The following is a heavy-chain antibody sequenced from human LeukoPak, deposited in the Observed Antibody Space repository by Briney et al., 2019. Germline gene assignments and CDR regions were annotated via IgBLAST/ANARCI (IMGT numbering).Heavy chain of an antibody. CDR2: ISSSGNTI. CDR3: ARALVATINRYYYYYMDV. Sequence: GALRLSCAASGFTFSDYYMSWIRQAPGKGLEWVSYISSSGNTIYYADSVKGRFTISRDNAKNSLYLQMNSLRAEDTAVYYCARALVATINRYYYYYMDVWGKGTTVTVSS. V-gene: IGHV3-11*04. CDR1: GFTFSDYY. J-gene: IGHJ6*03. D-gene: IGHD5-12*01.